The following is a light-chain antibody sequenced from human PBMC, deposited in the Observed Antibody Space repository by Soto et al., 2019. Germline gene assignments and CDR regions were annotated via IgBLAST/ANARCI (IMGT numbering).Light chain of an antibody. Sequence: QSVVTQPRSLSGSPGQSVTISCTGTSSDVGGYNYVSWYQQHPGKAPKLMIYDVSKRPSGVPDRFSGSKSGNTASLTISGLQAEDEADYYCCSYAGSYTFNVFGTGTKVTVL. CDR1: SSDVGGYNY. CDR3: CSYAGSYTFNV. J-gene: IGLJ1*01. V-gene: IGLV2-11*01. CDR2: DVS.